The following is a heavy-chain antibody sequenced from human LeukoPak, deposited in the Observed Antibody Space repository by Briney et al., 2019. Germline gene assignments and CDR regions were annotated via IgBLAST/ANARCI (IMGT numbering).Heavy chain of an antibody. Sequence: SETLSLTCTVSGGSISSYYRSWIRQPPGKGLEWIGYIYYSGSTNYNPSLKSRVTISVDTSKNQFSLKLSSVTAADTAVYYCARHVFQGGSPFVRDAFDIWGQGTMVTVSS. D-gene: IGHD3-10*02. V-gene: IGHV4-59*08. J-gene: IGHJ3*02. CDR2: IYYSGST. CDR1: GGSISSYY. CDR3: ARHVFQGGSPFVRDAFDI.